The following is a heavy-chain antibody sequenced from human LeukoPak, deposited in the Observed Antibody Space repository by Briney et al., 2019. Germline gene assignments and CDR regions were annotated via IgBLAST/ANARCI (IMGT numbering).Heavy chain of an antibody. CDR3: ARRSSSWYFSDY. V-gene: IGHV1-18*01. J-gene: IGHJ4*02. Sequence: ASVKVSCKASGYTFTSYGISWVRQAPGQGLEWMGWISAYNGSTNYAQKLQGRVTMTTDTSTSTAYMELRSLRSDDTAVYYCARRSSSWYFSDYWGQGTLVTVSS. D-gene: IGHD6-13*01. CDR1: GYTFTSYG. CDR2: ISAYNGST.